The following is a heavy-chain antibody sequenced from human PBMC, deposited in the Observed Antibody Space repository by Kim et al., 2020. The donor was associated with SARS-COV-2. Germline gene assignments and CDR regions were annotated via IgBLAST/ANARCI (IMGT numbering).Heavy chain of an antibody. Sequence: SVKVSCKASGGTFSSYAISWVRQAPGQGLEWMGGIIPIFGTANYAQKFQGRVTITADESTSTAYMELSSLRSEDTAVYYCARGRDGYTRNSWYFDLWGRGTLVTVSS. J-gene: IGHJ2*01. V-gene: IGHV1-69*13. D-gene: IGHD5-12*01. CDR2: IIPIFGTA. CDR1: GGTFSSYA. CDR3: ARGRDGYTRNSWYFDL.